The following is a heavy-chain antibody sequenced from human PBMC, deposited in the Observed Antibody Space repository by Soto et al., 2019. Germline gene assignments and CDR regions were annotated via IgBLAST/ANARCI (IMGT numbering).Heavy chain of an antibody. CDR2: INPGINTL. D-gene: IGHD2-8*01. V-gene: IGHV3-74*01. CDR1: EITLNIYW. Sequence: EAQLVESGGGLVQPGGALTLSCTDSEITLNIYWMHWIRQATGKGLVWVSRINPGINTLTYGDSVTGRFTIPRDRAQNTLYLQMNGPSAEDTAIYDCTKGTFGAFDSWGQGTLVTVSS. J-gene: IGHJ5*01. CDR3: TKGTFGAFDS.